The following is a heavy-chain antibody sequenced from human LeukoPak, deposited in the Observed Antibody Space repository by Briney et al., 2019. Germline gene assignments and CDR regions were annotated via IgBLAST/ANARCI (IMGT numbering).Heavy chain of an antibody. CDR3: AVSSNYGPFDY. Sequence: SQTLSLTCTVSGGPISSGDYYWSWIRQPPGKGLEWIGYIYYSGSTYYNPSLKSRVTISVDTSKNQFSLKLSSVTAADTAVYYCAVSSNYGPFDYWGQETLVTVSS. V-gene: IGHV4-30-4*08. CDR1: GGPISSGDYY. D-gene: IGHD4-11*01. J-gene: IGHJ4*02. CDR2: IYYSGST.